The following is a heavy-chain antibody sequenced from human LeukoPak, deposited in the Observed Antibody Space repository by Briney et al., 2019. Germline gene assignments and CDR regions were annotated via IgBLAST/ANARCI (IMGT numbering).Heavy chain of an antibody. J-gene: IGHJ4*02. CDR1: GFTVSSNY. V-gene: IGHV3-66*01. Sequence: GGSLRLSCAVSGFTVSSNYMNWVRQAPGKGLEWVSLIYSAGNTYYADSVKGRFTISRDNSKNTLYLQMNSLRTEDTAIYYCAKEGGIVVAGDHWGQGTLVTVSS. D-gene: IGHD1-26*01. CDR3: AKEGGIVVAGDH. CDR2: IYSAGNT.